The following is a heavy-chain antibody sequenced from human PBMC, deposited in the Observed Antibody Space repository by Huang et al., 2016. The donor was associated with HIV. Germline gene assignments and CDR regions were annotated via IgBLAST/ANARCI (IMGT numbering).Heavy chain of an antibody. J-gene: IGHJ4*02. V-gene: IGHV3-30*18. CDR3: AKDAIVGAQSGPDY. CDR1: GFTFSSYG. Sequence: QVQLVESGGGVVQPGRSLRLSCAASGFTFSSYGMHWVGQAPGKGLEWVAVISYDGSNKYYADSVKGRFTISRDNSKNTLYLQMNSLRAEDTAVYYCAKDAIVGAQSGPDYWGQGTLVTVSS. CDR2: ISYDGSNK. D-gene: IGHD1-26*01.